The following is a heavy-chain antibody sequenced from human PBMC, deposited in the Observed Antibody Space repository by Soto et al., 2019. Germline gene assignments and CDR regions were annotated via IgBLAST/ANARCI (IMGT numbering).Heavy chain of an antibody. V-gene: IGHV4-59*01. Sequence: TSETLSLTCTVSGDSISSYYWSWIRQPPGKGLEWIGYIYYTGSTNYNPSLKSRVTISVDTSKNQFSLKLTSVTAADTAVYYCARRGSGRNFDYWGHGPLGTVFS. J-gene: IGHJ4*01. CDR2: IYYTGST. CDR3: ARRGSGRNFDY. D-gene: IGHD3-10*01. CDR1: GDSISSYY.